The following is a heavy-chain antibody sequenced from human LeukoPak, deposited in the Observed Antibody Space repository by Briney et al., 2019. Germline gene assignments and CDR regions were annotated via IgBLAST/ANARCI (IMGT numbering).Heavy chain of an antibody. V-gene: IGHV4-4*01. J-gene: IGHJ4*02. D-gene: IGHD6-19*01. CDR1: GASFSSGNW. CDR3: VREGTSGWSLGY. CDR2: IYHSGST. Sequence: NPSGTLSLTCAVSGASFSSGNWWSWVRQPPGKGLEWIGEIYHSGSTNYNPSLKSRVTISVDKSKNQFSLKLSSVTAADTAVYCCVREGTSGWSLGYWGQGTLVTVSS.